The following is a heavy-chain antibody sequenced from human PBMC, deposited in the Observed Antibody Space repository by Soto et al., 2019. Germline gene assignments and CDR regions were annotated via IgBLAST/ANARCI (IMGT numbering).Heavy chain of an antibody. CDR3: ARNLWSDYGEYGSAAFDI. CDR2: IIPIFGTA. J-gene: IGHJ3*02. Sequence: ASVKVSCKASGGTFSSYAISWVRQAPGQGLEWMGGIIPIFGTANYAQKFQGRVTITADESTSTAYMELSSLRSEDTAVYYCARNLWSDYGEYGSAAFDIWGQGTMVTVSS. V-gene: IGHV1-69*13. CDR1: GGTFSSYA. D-gene: IGHD4-17*01.